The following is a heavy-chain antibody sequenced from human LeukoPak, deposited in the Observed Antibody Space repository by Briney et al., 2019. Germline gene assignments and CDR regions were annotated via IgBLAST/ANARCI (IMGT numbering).Heavy chain of an antibody. CDR2: LYYTGST. J-gene: IGHJ4*02. V-gene: IGHV4-39*01. CDR3: ARISTDSSGYYFIDY. D-gene: IGHD3-22*01. CDR1: GGSISSSSYY. Sequence: PSETLSLTCTVSGGSISSSSYYWGWIRQPPGKGLEWIGSLYYTGSTYYNPSPKSRVTISEDTSRNQFSLKLSSVTAADTAVYYCARISTDSSGYYFIDYWGQGTLVTVSS.